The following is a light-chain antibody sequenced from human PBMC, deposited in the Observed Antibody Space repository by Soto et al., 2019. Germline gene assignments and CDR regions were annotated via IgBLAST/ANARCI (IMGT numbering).Light chain of an antibody. CDR3: FSAADNSVV. V-gene: IGLV3-27*01. Sequence: SYELTQPSSVSVSPGQTARITCSGDILAQKYVRWFQQKPGHAPVLVIYKDTERPSGIPGRFSGSSSGTTGTLTITGAQVEDEADYYCFSAADNSVVFGGGTKLTVL. CDR2: KDT. J-gene: IGLJ2*01. CDR1: ILAQKY.